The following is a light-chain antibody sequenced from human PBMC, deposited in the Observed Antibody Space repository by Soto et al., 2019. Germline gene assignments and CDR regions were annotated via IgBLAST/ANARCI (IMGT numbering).Light chain of an antibody. Sequence: QSALTQPASVSGSPGQSITISCTGTSSDIGSYNYVAWYQQFPGKTPKLIIYEVSNRPSGVSNRFSGSKSGNTASLTISGLQAEDEADYYRSSYTSSSTQVFGGGTKLTVL. CDR2: EVS. CDR1: SSDIGSYNY. J-gene: IGLJ3*02. V-gene: IGLV2-14*01. CDR3: SSYTSSSTQV.